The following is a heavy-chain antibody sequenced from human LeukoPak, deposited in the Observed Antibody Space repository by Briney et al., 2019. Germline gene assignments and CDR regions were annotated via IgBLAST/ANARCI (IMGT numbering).Heavy chain of an antibody. CDR1: GGSISSGGYY. D-gene: IGHD3-22*01. CDR3: ARGSITMIVVANVFDI. V-gene: IGHV4-31*03. CDR2: IYYSGST. J-gene: IGHJ3*02. Sequence: SETLSLTCTVSGGSISSGGYYWSWIRQHPGKGLEWIGYIYYSGSTYYNPSLKSRVTISVDTSKNQFSLKLSSVTAADTAVYYCARGSITMIVVANVFDIWGQGTMVTVSS.